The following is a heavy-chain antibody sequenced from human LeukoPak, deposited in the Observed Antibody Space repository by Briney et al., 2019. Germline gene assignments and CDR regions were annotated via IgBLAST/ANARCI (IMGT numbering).Heavy chain of an antibody. Sequence: PGGSLRLSCAASGFTFDDYAMHWVRQAPGKGLEWVSGISWNSGSIGYADSVKGRFTISRDNAKNSLYLQMNSLRAEDTALYYCAKTASGKWPISSRPFDYWGQGTLVTVSS. V-gene: IGHV3-9*01. CDR1: GFTFDDYA. J-gene: IGHJ4*02. CDR3: AKTASGKWPISSRPFDY. D-gene: IGHD5-12*01. CDR2: ISWNSGSI.